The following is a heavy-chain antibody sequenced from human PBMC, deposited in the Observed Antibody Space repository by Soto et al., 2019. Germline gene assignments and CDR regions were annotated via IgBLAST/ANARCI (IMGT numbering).Heavy chain of an antibody. J-gene: IGHJ5*02. CDR3: AKSKRYCSGGSCYYSWFDP. CDR1: GFTFSSYA. D-gene: IGHD2-15*01. Sequence: GGSLRLSCAASGFTFSSYAMSWVRQAPGKGLEWVSAISGSGGSTYYADSVKGRFTISRDNSKNTLYLQMNSLRAEDTAVYYCAKSKRYCSGGSCYYSWFDPWGQGTLVTVSS. V-gene: IGHV3-23*01. CDR2: ISGSGGST.